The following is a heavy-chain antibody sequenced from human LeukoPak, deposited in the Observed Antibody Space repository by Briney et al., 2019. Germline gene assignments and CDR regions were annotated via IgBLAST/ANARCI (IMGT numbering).Heavy chain of an antibody. Sequence: ASVKVSRTASGYTFTSYYMHWVRQAPGQGVEWMGVINPSGGSTSYAQTFQVRVTITRDTSTSTVYMELSSLRSEDTSVYYCARKGGSRTDFDYWGQGTLVTVSS. V-gene: IGHV1-46*01. J-gene: IGHJ4*02. CDR3: ARKGGSRTDFDY. D-gene: IGHD5-12*01. CDR1: GYTFTSYY. CDR2: INPSGGST.